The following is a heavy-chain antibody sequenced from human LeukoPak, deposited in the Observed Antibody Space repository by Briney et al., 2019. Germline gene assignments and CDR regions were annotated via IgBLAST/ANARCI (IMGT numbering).Heavy chain of an antibody. D-gene: IGHD6-13*01. Sequence: PGRSLRLSCAASGFIFADYTLHWVRLPPGKGLEWVSGIGWHGGAIGYADSVKGRFTISRDNAKNSLYLQMNSLTAEDTASYYCAKDRSSRSSYGDAFDIWGQGTVVTVSS. CDR1: GFIFADYT. J-gene: IGHJ3*02. CDR3: AKDRSSRSSYGDAFDI. V-gene: IGHV3-9*01. CDR2: IGWHGGAI.